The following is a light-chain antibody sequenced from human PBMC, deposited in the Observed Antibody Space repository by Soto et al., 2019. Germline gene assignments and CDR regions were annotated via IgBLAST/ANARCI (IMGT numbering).Light chain of an antibody. CDR2: DVS. CDR1: SSDVGGYNY. Sequence: QSALTQPVSVSGSPGQSITISCTGTSSDVGGYNYVSWYQQHPGKAPKLMIYDVSNRPSGVSNRFSGSKSGNTASLTISGLQAEDEADYCCSSYTSSGTLVFGTGTKVTVL. J-gene: IGLJ1*01. V-gene: IGLV2-14*01. CDR3: SSYTSSGTLV.